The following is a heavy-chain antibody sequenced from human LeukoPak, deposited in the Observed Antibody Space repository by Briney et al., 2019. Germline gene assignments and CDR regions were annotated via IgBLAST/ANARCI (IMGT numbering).Heavy chain of an antibody. J-gene: IGHJ3*02. D-gene: IGHD3-22*01. V-gene: IGHV3-21*01. Sequence: GGSLRLSCAASGFTFNIYTMNWVRQAPGKGLEWVSSISGSSSDIFYADSVKGRISVSRDNARNSLYLQMDSLRAEDTAVYYCAKDLGRSGYYTIDAFDIWGQGTMVSVSS. CDR1: GFTFNIYT. CDR2: ISGSSSDI. CDR3: AKDLGRSGYYTIDAFDI.